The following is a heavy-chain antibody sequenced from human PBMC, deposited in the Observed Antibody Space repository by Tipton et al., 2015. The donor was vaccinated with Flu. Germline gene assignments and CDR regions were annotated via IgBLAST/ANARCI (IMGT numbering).Heavy chain of an antibody. CDR2: ICPGSP. D-gene: IGHD4-11*01. V-gene: IGHV4-38-2*01. Sequence: TLSLTCSVSGASVGSPYCWGWIRQPPGKGLEWIGNICPGSPYYNPSLRSRVTFSVDTSKNQFSLRLTSVTAADTAVYYCARRDYSNYVSEPKNWFDPWGQGTLVTVSS. CDR1: GASVGSPYC. J-gene: IGHJ5*02. CDR3: ARRDYSNYVSEPKNWFDP.